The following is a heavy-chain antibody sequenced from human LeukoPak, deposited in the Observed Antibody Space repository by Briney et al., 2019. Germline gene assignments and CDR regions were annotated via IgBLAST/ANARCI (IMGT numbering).Heavy chain of an antibody. D-gene: IGHD5-18*01. CDR1: GFTFSSYA. V-gene: IGHV3-30-3*01. CDR2: ISYDGSNK. J-gene: IGHJ4*02. Sequence: GGSLRLSCAASGFTFSSYAMHWVRQAPGKGLEWVAVISYDGSNKYYADSVKGRFTISRDNSKNTLYLRMNSLRAEDTAVYYCAKDQALWPPSRWGQGTLVTVSS. CDR3: AKDQALWPPSR.